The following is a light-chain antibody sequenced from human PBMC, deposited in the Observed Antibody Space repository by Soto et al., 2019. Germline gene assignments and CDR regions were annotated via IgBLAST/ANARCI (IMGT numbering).Light chain of an antibody. Sequence: DIQMTQSPSSLSASVGDRVTITCRASQSVSSYLNWYQQKPGKAPKVLIYAASALQSGVPARFSGSGYGTDFTLTIDSLQPEDLATYYCQQSFVLPRTSVQGTKVEIK. CDR3: QQSFVLPRT. CDR1: QSVSSY. CDR2: AAS. V-gene: IGKV1-39*01. J-gene: IGKJ1*01.